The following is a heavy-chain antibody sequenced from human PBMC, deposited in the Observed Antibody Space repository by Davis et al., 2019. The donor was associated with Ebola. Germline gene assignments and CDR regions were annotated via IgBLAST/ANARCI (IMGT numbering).Heavy chain of an antibody. CDR3: ARVLRLGYCSGGSCRHNWFDP. CDR1: GGSISSSNW. V-gene: IGHV4-4*02. D-gene: IGHD2-15*01. Sequence: SETLSLTCAVSGGSISSSNWWSWVRQPPGKGLEWIGEIYHSGSTNYNPSLKSRVTISVDTSKNQFSLKLSSVTAADTAVYYCARVLRLGYCSGGSCRHNWFDPWGQGTLVTVSS. CDR2: IYHSGST. J-gene: IGHJ5*02.